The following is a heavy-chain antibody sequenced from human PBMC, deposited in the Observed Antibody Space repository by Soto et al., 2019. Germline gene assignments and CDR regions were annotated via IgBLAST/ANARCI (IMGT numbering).Heavy chain of an antibody. J-gene: IGHJ4*02. D-gene: IGHD2-2*01. V-gene: IGHV4-34*01. CDR3: ARGSGFAVIPGELEDVHYDY. CDR2: ISQSGST. CDR1: GQSFSGHT. Sequence: QVQLQQWGAGLLKPSETLSLTCAVYGQSFSGHTWSWIRQSPGKGLEWIGEISQSGSTYYNPSLKTRLTISADTSKNQFSLTLNSVTAADTGVFYCARGSGFAVIPGELEDVHYDYWGQGTLVSVSS.